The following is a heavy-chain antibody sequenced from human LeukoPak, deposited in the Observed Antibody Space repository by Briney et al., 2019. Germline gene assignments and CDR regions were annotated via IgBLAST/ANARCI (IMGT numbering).Heavy chain of an antibody. V-gene: IGHV5-51*01. D-gene: IGHD6-19*01. Sequence: GESLKISCKGSGYSFTSYWIGWVRQMPGKGLEWMGIIYPGDSDTRYSPSFQGQVTISADKSISTAYLQWSSLKASDTAMYYCARRSYSSGWYGDFEYWGQGTLVTVSS. J-gene: IGHJ4*02. CDR2: IYPGDSDT. CDR3: ARRSYSSGWYGDFEY. CDR1: GYSFTSYW.